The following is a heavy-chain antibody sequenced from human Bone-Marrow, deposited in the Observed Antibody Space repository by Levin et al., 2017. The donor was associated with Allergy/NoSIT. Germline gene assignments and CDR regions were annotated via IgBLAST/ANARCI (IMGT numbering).Heavy chain of an antibody. CDR1: GYTFSSFG. Sequence: AASVKVSCKASGYTFSSFGISWVRQAPGQGLEWMGWISPYRGKTNYAQKVQGRVTLTTHLATNTAYLELRSLTSDDTAVYYCARHDTGFSNWFDPWGQGTLVVVSS. CDR2: ISPYRGKT. V-gene: IGHV1-18*01. D-gene: IGHD1-1*01. CDR3: ARHDTGFSNWFDP. J-gene: IGHJ5*02.